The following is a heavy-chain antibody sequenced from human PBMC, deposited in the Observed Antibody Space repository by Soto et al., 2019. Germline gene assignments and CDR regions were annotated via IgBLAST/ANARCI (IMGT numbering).Heavy chain of an antibody. CDR3: AKGSTLRAAAGIYYGMDV. J-gene: IGHJ6*02. CDR1: GFTFSSYA. CDR2: ISRSGGST. D-gene: IGHD6-13*01. V-gene: IGHV3-23*01. Sequence: EVQLLESGGGLVQPGGSLRLSCAASGFTFSSYAMSWVRQAPGKGLEWVSAISRSGGSTYYADSVKGRFTISRDNSKNTLYLQMNSLRAEDTAVYYCAKGSTLRAAAGIYYGMDVWGQGTTVTVSS.